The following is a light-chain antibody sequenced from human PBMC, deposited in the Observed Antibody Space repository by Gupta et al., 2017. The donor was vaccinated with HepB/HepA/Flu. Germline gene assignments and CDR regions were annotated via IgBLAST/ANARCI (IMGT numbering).Light chain of an antibody. CDR2: YNR. J-gene: IGLJ2*01. CDR3: QVWDGSSVHLV. CDR1: NIGSRS. Sequence: SYVLAQPPSVSVAPGKTASISCGGPNIGSRSVHWYQKKPGQAPVLVIYYNRDRPSGIPERFSGSNYGTTATLTISRVDAGDEADYYCQVWDGSSVHLVFGGGTKLTVL. V-gene: IGLV3-21*04.